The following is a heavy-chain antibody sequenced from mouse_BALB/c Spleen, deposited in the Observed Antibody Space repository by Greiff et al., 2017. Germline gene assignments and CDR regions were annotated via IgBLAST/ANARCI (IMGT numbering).Heavy chain of an antibody. Sequence: VHVKQSGAELVKPGASVKLSCTASGFNIKDTYMHWVKQRPEQGLEWIGRIDPANGNTKYDPKFQGKATITADTSSNTAYLQLSSLTSEDTAVYYCASGNWYFDYWGQGTTLTVSS. CDR2: IDPANGNT. V-gene: IGHV14-3*02. CDR1: GFNIKDTY. J-gene: IGHJ2*01. D-gene: IGHD2-1*01. CDR3: ASGNWYFDY.